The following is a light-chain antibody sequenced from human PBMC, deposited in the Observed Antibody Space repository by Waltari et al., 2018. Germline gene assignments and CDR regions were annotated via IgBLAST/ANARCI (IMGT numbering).Light chain of an antibody. V-gene: IGLV1-36*01. CDR1: SSNIGNNA. Sequence: QSVLTQPPSVSEAPRQRVTISCSGSSSNIGNNAVNWYQQLPGKAPKLLIYYDDLRPSGVSDRFSGSKSGTSASLAISGLQSEDEADYYCAEWDDSLSGLVFGGGTKLTVL. J-gene: IGLJ2*01. CDR2: YDD. CDR3: AEWDDSLSGLV.